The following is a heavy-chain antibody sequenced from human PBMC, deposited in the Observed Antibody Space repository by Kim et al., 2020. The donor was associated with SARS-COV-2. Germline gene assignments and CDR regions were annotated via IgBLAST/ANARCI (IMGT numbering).Heavy chain of an antibody. CDR2: IAPSGGRT. Sequence: ASVKVSCKAFGYTFTSYNIHWVRQAPGQGLEWMGTIAPSGGRTTYAQIFQGRVTMTTDTSATTVYMELSTLTSEDTAVFYCARATQGLNWYFDLWGRGTL. D-gene: IGHD6-25*01. CDR3: ARATQGLNWYFDL. CDR1: GYTFTSYN. V-gene: IGHV1-46*01. J-gene: IGHJ2*01.